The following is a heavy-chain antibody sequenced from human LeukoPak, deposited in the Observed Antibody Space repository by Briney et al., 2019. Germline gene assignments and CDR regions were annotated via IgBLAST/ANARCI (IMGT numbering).Heavy chain of an antibody. D-gene: IGHD3-10*01. V-gene: IGHV3-33*08. Sequence: PGRSPRLSCAASGFSFSTYGMHWVRQAPGKRLESVAVIWHDGSHQYYADSVKGRFTISRDMSNNTLYMQMNNLRVGLTSLYSYARDLGLRYSSGAYRFDPWGQGTQVIVSS. CDR2: IWHDGSHQ. J-gene: IGHJ5*02. CDR1: GFSFSTYG. CDR3: ARDLGLRYSSGAYRFDP.